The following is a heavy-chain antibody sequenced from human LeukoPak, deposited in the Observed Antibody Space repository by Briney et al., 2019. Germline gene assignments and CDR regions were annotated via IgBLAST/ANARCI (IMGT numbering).Heavy chain of an antibody. CDR1: GFTFRSHW. Sequence: GGSLRLSCATSGFTFRSHWIYWVRQAPGRGLEYVANIGPDGSDKYYPDSVKGRFTVSRDNAKNSLYLQMDSLRAEDTAVYYCARDMQYGGYSYWGQGTLVTVSS. D-gene: IGHD5-12*01. CDR3: ARDMQYGGYSY. V-gene: IGHV3-7*01. CDR2: IGPDGSDK. J-gene: IGHJ4*02.